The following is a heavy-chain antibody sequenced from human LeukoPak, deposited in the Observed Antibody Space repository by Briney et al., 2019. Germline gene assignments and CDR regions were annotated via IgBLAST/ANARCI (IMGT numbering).Heavy chain of an antibody. D-gene: IGHD2-2*02. Sequence: SQTLSLTCTVSGGSISSGSYYWSWIRQPAGKGLEWIGRIYTSGSTNYNPSLKSRVTISVDTSKNQFSLKLSSVTAADTAVYYCARHSDIVVVPAAISWALYYYMDVWGKGTTVTVSS. CDR3: ARHSDIVVVPAAISWALYYYMDV. V-gene: IGHV4-61*02. CDR1: GGSISSGSYY. J-gene: IGHJ6*03. CDR2: IYTSGST.